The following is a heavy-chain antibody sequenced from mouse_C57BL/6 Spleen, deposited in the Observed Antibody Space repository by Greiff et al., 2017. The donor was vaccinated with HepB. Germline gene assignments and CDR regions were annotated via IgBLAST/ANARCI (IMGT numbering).Heavy chain of an antibody. D-gene: IGHD1-1*01. CDR1: GYTFTSYW. Sequence: QVQLQQPGAELVKPGASVKLSCKASGYTFTSYWMHWVKQRPGQGLEWIGMIHPNSGSTNYNEKFKSKATLTVDKSSSTAYMPLSSLSSEDSAVVYCARWRLDGSRFDVWGTGATVTVSS. CDR3: ARWRLDGSRFDV. J-gene: IGHJ1*03. V-gene: IGHV1-64*01. CDR2: IHPNSGST.